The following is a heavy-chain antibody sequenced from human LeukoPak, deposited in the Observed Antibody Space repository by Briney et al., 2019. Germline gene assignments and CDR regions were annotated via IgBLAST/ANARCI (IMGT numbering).Heavy chain of an antibody. CDR2: IYSGGTT. J-gene: IGHJ4*02. V-gene: IGHV4-39*07. CDR3: ARLSDPQQLVLDY. D-gene: IGHD6-13*01. CDR1: GGSISSSHYY. Sequence: KSSETLSLTCTVSGGSISSSHYYWGWIRQPPGKGLEWIGSIYSGGTTSYSPSLESRVTISVDTSENQFSLKLSSVTAADTAIYYCARLSDPQQLVLDYWGQGTLVTVSS.